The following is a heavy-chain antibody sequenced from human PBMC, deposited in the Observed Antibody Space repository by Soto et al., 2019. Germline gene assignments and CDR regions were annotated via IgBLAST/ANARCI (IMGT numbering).Heavy chain of an antibody. CDR2: ITGTGGST. CDR3: AKRDFSSGCYRFDY. Sequence: GGSLRLSCAVSGFTFNNYAMSWVRQAPGKGPEWLSTITGTGGSTNYADSVKGRFTISRDNSKNTLHLQMNSLRAEDTAVYYCAKRDFSSGCYRFDYWGQGTLVTVSS. D-gene: IGHD6-19*01. J-gene: IGHJ4*02. V-gene: IGHV3-23*01. CDR1: GFTFNNYA.